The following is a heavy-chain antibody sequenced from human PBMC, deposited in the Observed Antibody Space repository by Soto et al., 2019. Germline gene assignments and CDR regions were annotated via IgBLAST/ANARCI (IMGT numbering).Heavy chain of an antibody. CDR3: ARDQRGYSYGFDY. CDR1: GGSFSVYY. J-gene: IGHJ4*02. CDR2: INHSGST. V-gene: IGHV4-34*01. Sequence: PSETLSLTCAVYGGSFSVYYWSWIRQPPGKGLEWIGEINHSGSTNYNPSLKSRVTISVDTSKNQFSLKLSSVTAADTAVYYCARDQRGYSYGFDYWGQGTLVTVSS. D-gene: IGHD5-18*01.